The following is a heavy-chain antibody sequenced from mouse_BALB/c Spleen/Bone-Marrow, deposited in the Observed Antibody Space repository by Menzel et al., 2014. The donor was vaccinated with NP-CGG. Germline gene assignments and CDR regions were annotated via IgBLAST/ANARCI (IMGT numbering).Heavy chain of an antibody. V-gene: IGHV7-3*02. CDR1: GFTFTDYY. CDR3: ARGDYGRGY. J-gene: IGHJ2*01. D-gene: IGHD1-1*01. CDR2: IRNKPNGYTT. Sequence: EVMLVESGGGLVQPGGSLRLSCATSGFTFTDYYMSWVRQPPGKALEWLGFIRNKPNGYTTEYSASVKGRFTISRDNSQSILYLQMNTLGAEDSATYYCARGDYGRGYWGQGTTLTVSS.